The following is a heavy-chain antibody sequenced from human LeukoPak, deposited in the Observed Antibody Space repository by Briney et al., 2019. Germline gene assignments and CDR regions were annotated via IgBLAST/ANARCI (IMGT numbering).Heavy chain of an antibody. D-gene: IGHD6-6*01. Sequence: PGGSLRLSCARSGFTFIGSAMRWVRQAAGKGLEWVGRIKRNCNHQLTAFAASVKDRFTIPSDDSKNTAYLQMDSLKTEGTAVYYCTSPRYSSSINYLDYWGQGTLVSVSS. CDR2: IKRNCNHQLT. V-gene: IGHV3-73*01. CDR1: GFTFIGSA. CDR3: TSPRYSSSINYLDY. J-gene: IGHJ4*02.